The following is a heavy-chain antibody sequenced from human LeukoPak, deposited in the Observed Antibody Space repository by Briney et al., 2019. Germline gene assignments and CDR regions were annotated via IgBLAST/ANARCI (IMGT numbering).Heavy chain of an antibody. Sequence: SETQSLTCTVSGGSISNYYWSWIRQPPGKGLEWIGYIYYSGSTNYNPSLKSRVTISVDTSKSQFSLKLTSVSAADTAVYYCARVGYGYGPYGMDVWGQGTTVTVSS. D-gene: IGHD5-18*01. CDR2: IYYSGST. J-gene: IGHJ6*02. V-gene: IGHV4-59*01. CDR1: GGSISNYY. CDR3: ARVGYGYGPYGMDV.